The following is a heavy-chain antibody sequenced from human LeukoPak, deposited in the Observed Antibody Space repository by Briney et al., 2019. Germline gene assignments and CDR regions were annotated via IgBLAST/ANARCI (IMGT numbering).Heavy chain of an antibody. D-gene: IGHD2-21*02. V-gene: IGHV3-74*01. J-gene: IGHJ4*02. CDR3: ARDGFLGPVTAYLDC. CDR2: VNSDGSST. Sequence: GVTLRLSCAASGYTFSSYEMHWVRHAPGKGLVWVSNVNSDGSSTSYADYVNGRFTIPKVNARNAVDTQMNSLRTEDTAVYYCARDGFLGPVTAYLDCWGQGTPVTVS. CDR1: GYTFSSYE.